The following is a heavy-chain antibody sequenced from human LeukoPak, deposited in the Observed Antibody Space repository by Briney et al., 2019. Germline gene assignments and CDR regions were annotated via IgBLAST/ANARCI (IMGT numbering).Heavy chain of an antibody. Sequence: SETLSLTCTVSGGSISSYYWSWIRQPPGKGLEWIGYIYTSRSTNYNPSLKSRVTISVDTSKNQFSLKLSSVTAADTAVYYCARWGSGWYGVDYWGQGTLVTVSS. D-gene: IGHD6-19*01. J-gene: IGHJ4*02. CDR2: IYTSRST. CDR1: GGSISSYY. V-gene: IGHV4-4*09. CDR3: ARWGSGWYGVDY.